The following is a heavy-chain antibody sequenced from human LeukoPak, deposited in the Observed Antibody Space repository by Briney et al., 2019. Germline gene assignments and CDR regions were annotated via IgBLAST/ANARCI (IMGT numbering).Heavy chain of an antibody. CDR1: GYTFTSYD. V-gene: IGHV1-18*01. Sequence: GASVKVSCKASGYTFTSYDISWVRQAPGQGLEWMGWISAYNGNTNYAQKLQGRVTMTTDTSTSTAYMELRSLRSDDTAVYYCARVSIVVVPAAIPGAFDIWGQGTMVTVSS. D-gene: IGHD2-2*02. J-gene: IGHJ3*02. CDR2: ISAYNGNT. CDR3: ARVSIVVVPAAIPGAFDI.